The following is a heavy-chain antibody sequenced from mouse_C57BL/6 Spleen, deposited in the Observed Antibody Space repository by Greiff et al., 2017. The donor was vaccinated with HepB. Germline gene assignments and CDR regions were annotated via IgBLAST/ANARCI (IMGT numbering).Heavy chain of an antibody. CDR1: GYTFTSYW. V-gene: IGHV1-55*01. D-gene: IGHD1-1*01. Sequence: QVQLQHSGAELVKPGASVKMSCNASGYTFTSYWITWVKQRPGQGLEWIGDIYPGSGSTNYNEKFKSKATLTVDTSSSTAYMQLSSLTSEDSAVYYCAIPGSSPNYAMDYWGQGTSVTVSS. CDR2: IYPGSGST. J-gene: IGHJ4*01. CDR3: AIPGSSPNYAMDY.